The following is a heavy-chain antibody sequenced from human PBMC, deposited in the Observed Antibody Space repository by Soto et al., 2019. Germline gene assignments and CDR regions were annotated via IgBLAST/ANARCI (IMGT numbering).Heavy chain of an antibody. D-gene: IGHD2-15*01. Sequence: GGSLRLSCAASGFTFSSYSMNWVRQAPGKGLEWVSSISSSSSYIYYADSVKGRFTISRDNAKNSLYLQMNSLRAEDTAVYYCARVYCSGRSCSPNWFDTWGQGTLAPVSS. CDR2: ISSSSSYI. CDR3: ARVYCSGRSCSPNWFDT. J-gene: IGHJ5*02. V-gene: IGHV3-21*01. CDR1: GFTFSSYS.